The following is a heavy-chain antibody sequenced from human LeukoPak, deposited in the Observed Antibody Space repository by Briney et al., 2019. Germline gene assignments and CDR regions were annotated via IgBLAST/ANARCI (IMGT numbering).Heavy chain of an antibody. Sequence: KPSETLSLTCAVYGGSFSGYYWSWIRQPPGKGLEWIGEINHSGSTNYNPSLKSRVTISVDTSKNQFSLKLSSVTAADTAVYYCARGSLITIFGVVRVDWFDPWGQGTLVTVSS. V-gene: IGHV4-34*01. D-gene: IGHD3-3*01. CDR2: INHSGST. J-gene: IGHJ5*02. CDR1: GGSFSGYY. CDR3: ARGSLITIFGVVRVDWFDP.